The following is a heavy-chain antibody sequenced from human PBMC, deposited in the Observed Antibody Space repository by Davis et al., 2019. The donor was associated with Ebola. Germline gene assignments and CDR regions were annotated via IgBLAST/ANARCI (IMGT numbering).Heavy chain of an antibody. CDR1: GFTFSSYA. J-gene: IGHJ4*02. Sequence: PGGSLRLSCAASGFTFSSYAMSWVRQAPGKGLDWVSVIGGSGGSTYYADSVKGRFTIPRDNSKNTLYLQMNSLRAEDTAVYYCAKDHQAYCGGDCYLDYWGQGTLVTVSS. V-gene: IGHV3-23*01. CDR3: AKDHQAYCGGDCYLDY. D-gene: IGHD2-21*02. CDR2: IGGSGGST.